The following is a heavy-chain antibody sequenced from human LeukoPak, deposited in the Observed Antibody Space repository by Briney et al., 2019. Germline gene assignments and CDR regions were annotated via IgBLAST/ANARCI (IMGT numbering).Heavy chain of an antibody. Sequence: SETLSLTCTVSGGSISGYSWSWILRSAGKGLEWIGRVYTSGNTNYNPSFKSRVTMSIDTSKKQFSLKLISVTAADTAVYYCARDNPAGPWGQGTLVTVSS. V-gene: IGHV4-4*07. CDR3: ARDNPAGP. J-gene: IGHJ5*02. CDR1: GGSISGYS. D-gene: IGHD1-14*01. CDR2: VYTSGNT.